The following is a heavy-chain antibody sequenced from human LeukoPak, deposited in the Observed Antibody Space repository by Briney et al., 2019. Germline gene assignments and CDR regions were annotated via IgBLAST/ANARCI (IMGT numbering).Heavy chain of an antibody. Sequence: GESLKISCKASGYSFTSYWIGWVRQMPGKLLEWRGIIYPGDSDTRSSPSFQGQVTISADKSISTAYLQWSSMKASDTAMYYCARHLHGYSGGWITPGFDYWGQGTLVTVSS. V-gene: IGHV5-51*01. CDR1: GYSFTSYW. D-gene: IGHD6-19*01. CDR2: IYPGDSDT. J-gene: IGHJ4*02. CDR3: ARHLHGYSGGWITPGFDY.